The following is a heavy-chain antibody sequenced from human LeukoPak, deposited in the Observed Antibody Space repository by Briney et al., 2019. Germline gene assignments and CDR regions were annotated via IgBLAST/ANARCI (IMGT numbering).Heavy chain of an antibody. J-gene: IGHJ6*02. CDR1: GFTFSSYA. D-gene: IGHD3-10*01. CDR2: ISGSGGSK. Sequence: PGRSLTLSCAASGFTFSSYAMNWVRQAPGKGLEWVSTISGSGGSKHYADPVEGRFTISRDNSKNTVYLQMNSLRAEDTAIYYCAKLTSASGAYGVDVWGQGTTVTVSS. CDR3: AKLTSASGAYGVDV. V-gene: IGHV3-23*01.